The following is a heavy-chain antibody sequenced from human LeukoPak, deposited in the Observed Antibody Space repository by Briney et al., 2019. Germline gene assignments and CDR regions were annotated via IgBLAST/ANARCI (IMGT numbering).Heavy chain of an antibody. CDR2: IYTSGST. D-gene: IGHD1-26*01. V-gene: IGHV4-4*07. J-gene: IGHJ5*02. CDR3: ARETGSSRWFDP. CDR1: NGSISTYY. Sequence: SETLSLTCTVSNGSISTYYWSWIRQPLGKGLEWIGRIYTSGSTNYNPSLKSRVTMSVDMSKNQFSLNLTSVTAADTAVYYCARETGSSRWFDPWGQGTLVTVSS.